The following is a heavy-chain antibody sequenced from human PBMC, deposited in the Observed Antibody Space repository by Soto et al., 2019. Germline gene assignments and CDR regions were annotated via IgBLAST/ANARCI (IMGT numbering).Heavy chain of an antibody. CDR3: GTMPIVVEPAPMDV. V-gene: IGHV4-30-4*01. J-gene: IGHJ6*02. Sequence: SETLSLTCPVSGLSISSGDYYWSWIRQPPGKGLEWIGYIYYSGSTSYNASLKSRTSISADPSNNQFSLKLHSLTAADTAVYFCGTMPIVVEPAPMDVWGPGTSVTVSS. CDR1: GLSISSGDYY. D-gene: IGHD2-2*01. CDR2: IYYSGST.